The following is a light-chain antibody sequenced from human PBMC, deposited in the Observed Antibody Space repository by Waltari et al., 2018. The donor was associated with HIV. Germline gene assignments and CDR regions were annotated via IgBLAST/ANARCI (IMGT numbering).Light chain of an antibody. CDR1: SSNIGSNI. V-gene: IGLV1-44*01. CDR3: AAWDDSLNGM. CDR2: SND. Sequence: QSVLTQPPSVSGTPGLNVTIPCSGSSSNIGSNIVNWYQQLPGAAPKLLIYSNDQRPSGVPDRFSGSKSGTSASLAISGLQSADEADYYCAAWDDSLNGMFGGGTRLTVL. J-gene: IGLJ3*02.